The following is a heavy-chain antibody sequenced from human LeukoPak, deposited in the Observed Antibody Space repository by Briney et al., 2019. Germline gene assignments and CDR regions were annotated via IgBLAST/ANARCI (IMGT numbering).Heavy chain of an antibody. J-gene: IGHJ4*02. D-gene: IGHD6-19*01. V-gene: IGHV3-74*01. CDR3: ARVGYTSCWGNFDY. CDR2: INSDGRST. Sequence: GGSLRLSCAASGFTFSSYWMHWVRHASGKGLVGVSRINSDGRSTSYADSVKGRFTISRDNAKNTLYLQMNSLRAEDTAVYYCARVGYTSCWGNFDYWGQGTLVTVSS. CDR1: GFTFSSYW.